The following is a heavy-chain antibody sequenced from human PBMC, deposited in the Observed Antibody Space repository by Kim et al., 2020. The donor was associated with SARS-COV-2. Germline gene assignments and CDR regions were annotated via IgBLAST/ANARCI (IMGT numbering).Heavy chain of an antibody. CDR3: ARASGRTPDFDY. CDR1: GYTFTTYA. Sequence: ASVKVSCKASGYTFTTYAMHWVRQAPGQRLEWMGWINAGNRNTKYSQKFQGRVTITRDTSASTAYMELSSLRSEYTAVYYCARASGRTPDFDYWGQGTLVTVSS. CDR2: INAGNRNT. D-gene: IGHD1-26*01. V-gene: IGHV1-3*01. J-gene: IGHJ4*02.